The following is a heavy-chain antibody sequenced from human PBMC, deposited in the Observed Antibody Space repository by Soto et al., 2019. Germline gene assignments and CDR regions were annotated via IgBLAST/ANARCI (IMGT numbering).Heavy chain of an antibody. D-gene: IGHD3-22*01. CDR2: IYYSGST. CDR3: ARLGGYYQAFDQ. CDR1: GGSMNTYY. Sequence: SETMSLTCTVSGGSMNTYYWGWFRQPPGKGLEWVGYIYYSGSTTYSPSLKSRVTISLDTSKNQFSLILNSVTAADTAVYYCARLGGYYQAFDQWGQGSLVIVSS. J-gene: IGHJ4*02. V-gene: IGHV4-59*08.